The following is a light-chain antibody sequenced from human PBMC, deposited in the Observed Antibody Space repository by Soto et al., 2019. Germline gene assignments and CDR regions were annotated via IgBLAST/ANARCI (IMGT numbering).Light chain of an antibody. CDR2: KSS. CDR3: QQYDSYPYT. J-gene: IGKJ2*01. Sequence: DIQMTQSPSTLSASEGDRVTITCRASQSIGNWLAWYQQKTGKAPKLLIYKSSILQSVVPARFSGSGTGTEFTLTISSLQPDDFATYYCQQYDSYPYTFGQGTKLEIK. CDR1: QSIGNW. V-gene: IGKV1-5*03.